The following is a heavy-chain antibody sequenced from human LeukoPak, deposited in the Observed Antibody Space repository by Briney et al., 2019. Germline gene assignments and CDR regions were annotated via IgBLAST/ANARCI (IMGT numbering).Heavy chain of an antibody. J-gene: IGHJ4*02. CDR3: ARGRPHGNDY. CDR1: GFTFSSYW. D-gene: IGHD4-23*01. CDR2: TASDGSST. Sequence: TGGSLRLSCAASGFTFSSYWMNWVRQAPGKGLVWVSRTASDGSSTTYADSVKGRFSISRDNAKNTLYLQMNSLRVEDTAVYYCARGRPHGNDYWGQGTLVTVSS. V-gene: IGHV3-74*01.